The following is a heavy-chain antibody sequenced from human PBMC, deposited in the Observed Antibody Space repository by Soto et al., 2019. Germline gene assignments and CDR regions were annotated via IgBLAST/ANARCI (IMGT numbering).Heavy chain of an antibody. CDR1: GDSVSSNSAA. CDR3: ASHIGHIYYYYYGMDV. CDR2: TYYRSKWYN. D-gene: IGHD2-21*01. V-gene: IGHV6-1*01. Sequence: SQPLSLTCAISGDSVSSNSAAWNWIRQSPSRGLEWLGRTYYRSKWYNDYAVSVKSRITINPDTSKNQFSLQLNSVTPEDTAVYYCASHIGHIYYYYYGMDVWGQGTTVTVSS. J-gene: IGHJ6*02.